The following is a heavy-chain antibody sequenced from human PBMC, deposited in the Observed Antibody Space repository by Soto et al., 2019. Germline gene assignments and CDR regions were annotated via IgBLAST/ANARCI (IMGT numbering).Heavy chain of an antibody. V-gene: IGHV4-4*07. CDR3: ARQTTYSSSWLDY. CDR1: GGSIINYY. D-gene: IGHD6-13*01. J-gene: IGHJ5*01. Sequence: SETLSLTCTVSGGSIINYYWTWIRQAAGKGLEWVGRIYSSGSASYNPSLKSRLTMSVDTSKNRITLKLTSVTAADTALYYCARQTTYSSSWLDYWGHGTLVTVSS. CDR2: IYSSGSA.